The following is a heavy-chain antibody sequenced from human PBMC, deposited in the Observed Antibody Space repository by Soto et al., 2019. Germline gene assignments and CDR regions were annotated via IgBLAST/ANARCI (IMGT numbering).Heavy chain of an antibody. CDR2: ISAYNGNT. Sequence: ASVKVSCKASGYTFTSYGISWVRQAPGQGLEWMGWISAYNGNTKYEQKLQGRVTMTTDTSTSTAYMELRSLRSDDTAVYYCARDRWELIGSDWFDPWGQANLVTVSS. CDR3: ARDRWELIGSDWFDP. CDR1: GYTFTSYG. V-gene: IGHV1-18*01. J-gene: IGHJ5*02. D-gene: IGHD1-26*01.